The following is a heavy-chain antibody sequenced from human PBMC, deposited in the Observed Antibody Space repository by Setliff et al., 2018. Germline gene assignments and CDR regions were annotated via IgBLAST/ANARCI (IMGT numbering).Heavy chain of an antibody. V-gene: IGHV1-18*01. D-gene: IGHD3-22*01. CDR2: ISAYNGNT. Sequence: ASVKVSCKASGYTFTSYGISWVRQAPGQGLEWMGWISAYNGNTNYAQKLQGRVTMTTDTSTSTAYMELRSLRSDDTAVYYCVRDKATYYDSSGYYFTSSMDVWGQGTTVTVSS. J-gene: IGHJ6*02. CDR1: GYTFTSYG. CDR3: VRDKATYYDSSGYYFTSSMDV.